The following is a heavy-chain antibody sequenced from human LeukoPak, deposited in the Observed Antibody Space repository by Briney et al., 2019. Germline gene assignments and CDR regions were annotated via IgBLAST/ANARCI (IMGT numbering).Heavy chain of an antibody. CDR1: GFTVANDR. CDR2: VYGGGNT. CDR3: VRERFGAIVEN. Sequence: GGSLRLSCAASGFTVANDRMSWVRQPPGKGLEWVSTVYGGGNTAYTDSVKGRFTISRDTSKNTLLLQMNSLRAEDAAVYFCVRERFGAIVENWGQGALVIVSS. V-gene: IGHV3-53*01. D-gene: IGHD3-10*01. J-gene: IGHJ4*02.